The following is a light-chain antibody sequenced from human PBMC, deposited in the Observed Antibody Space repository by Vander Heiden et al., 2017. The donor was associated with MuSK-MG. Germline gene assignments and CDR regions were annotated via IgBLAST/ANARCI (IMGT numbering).Light chain of an antibody. Sequence: QSDLTQPASGSGSPGRSITISCTGTSSAVGRYNLVSWHQQLPGKAPKLMIYEGSKRPSGVSNRFSGSKSGNTASLTISGLQAEDEADYYCCSYAGSSTFVVFGGGTKLNVL. CDR3: CSYAGSSTFVV. J-gene: IGLJ2*01. CDR2: EGS. V-gene: IGLV2-23*01. CDR1: SSAVGRYNL.